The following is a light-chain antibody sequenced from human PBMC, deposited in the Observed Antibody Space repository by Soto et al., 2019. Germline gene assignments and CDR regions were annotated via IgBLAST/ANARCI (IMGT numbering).Light chain of an antibody. CDR1: QSINNY. J-gene: IGKJ1*01. CDR2: GAS. CDR3: QQNHNTPPWT. V-gene: IGKV1-39*01. Sequence: DIQMTQSPSSLSASVGDRVTITCRTSQSINNYLNWYQQKPGRAPKLLIYGASDLQSGVPSRFSGSGSGKDFTLNISSLQPEDFAHYHCQQNHNTPPWTLAQGTKVDIK.